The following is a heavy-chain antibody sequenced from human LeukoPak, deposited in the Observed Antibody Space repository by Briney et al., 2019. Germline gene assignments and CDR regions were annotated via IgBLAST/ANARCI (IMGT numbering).Heavy chain of an antibody. CDR3: ARSYCSGGSCYLGNYYMDV. CDR1: LYTFTSYD. Sequence: ASVKVSRKASLYTFTSYDINWVRQATGQGLECMGWMNPNSGNPCYAQKLQGRVTMTRINSRSTAYMELSSLRSEDTAVYYCARSYCSGGSCYLGNYYMDVWGKGTTVTASS. J-gene: IGHJ6*03. CDR2: MNPNSGNP. V-gene: IGHV1-8*01. D-gene: IGHD2-15*01.